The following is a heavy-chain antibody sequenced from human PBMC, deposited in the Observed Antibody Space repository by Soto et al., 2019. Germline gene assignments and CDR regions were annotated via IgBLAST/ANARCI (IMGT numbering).Heavy chain of an antibody. J-gene: IGHJ6*02. CDR3: VKDGSSGWPYFGDMDV. D-gene: IGHD6-19*01. CDR1: GFTFSSYG. Sequence: QVQLVESGGGVVQPGRSLRLSCAASGFTFSSYGMHWVRQAPGKGLEWVAVIFYDGSKKYYADSVKGRFTISRDNPKNTMYLQMSSLRGEDTALYYCVKDGSSGWPYFGDMDVWGRGTTVTVSS. CDR2: IFYDGSKK. V-gene: IGHV3-30*18.